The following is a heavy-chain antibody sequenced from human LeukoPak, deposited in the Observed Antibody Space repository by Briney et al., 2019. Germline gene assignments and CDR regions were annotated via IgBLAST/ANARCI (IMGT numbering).Heavy chain of an antibody. CDR1: GFTVSSNY. CDR3: ARDFGRGYSYGDY. V-gene: IGHV3-48*02. CDR2: ISSSSTTI. D-gene: IGHD5-18*01. Sequence: GGSLRLSCAASGFTVSSNYMSWVRQAPGKGLEWVSYISSSSTTIYYADSVKGRFTISRDNAKNSLYLQMNSLRDEDTAVYYCARDFGRGYSYGDYWGQGTLVTVSS. J-gene: IGHJ4*02.